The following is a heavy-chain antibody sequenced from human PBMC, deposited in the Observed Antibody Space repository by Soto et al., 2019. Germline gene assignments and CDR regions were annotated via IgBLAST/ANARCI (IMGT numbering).Heavy chain of an antibody. J-gene: IGHJ6*02. CDR2: IYYSGST. CDR1: GGSISSGGYY. Sequence: PSETLSLTCTVSGGSISSGGYYWSWIRQHPGKGLEWIGYIYYSGSTYYNPSLKSRVTISVDTSKNQFSLKLSSVTAADTAVYYCARGGNYDYYYYGMDVWGQGTTVTVSS. CDR3: ARGGNYDYYYYGMDV. D-gene: IGHD4-4*01. V-gene: IGHV4-31*03.